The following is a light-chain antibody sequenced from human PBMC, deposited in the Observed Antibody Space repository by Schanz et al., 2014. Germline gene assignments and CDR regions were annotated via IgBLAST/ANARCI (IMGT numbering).Light chain of an antibody. CDR1: QSISTW. CDR2: AAS. Sequence: DVQMTQSPSTLSASVGDRVTITCRASQSISTWLAWYQQKPGKAPKLLIYAASSLQSGVPSRFSGSGSGTDFPLTISSRQPEDFATYYCQDYSSVSRRFGQGTKVEMK. J-gene: IGKJ1*01. CDR3: QDYSSVSRR. V-gene: IGKV1-5*01.